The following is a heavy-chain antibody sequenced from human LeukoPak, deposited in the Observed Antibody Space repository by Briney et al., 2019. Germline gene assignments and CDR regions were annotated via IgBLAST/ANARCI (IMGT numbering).Heavy chain of an antibody. Sequence: PSETLSLTCTVSGGSISSSRYYWGWIRQPPGKGLEWIGSLYYSGNTYYNPSLKSRVTISVDTSKNQFSLKLSSVTAADTAVYYCARDRLQLQSWGQGTLVTVSS. D-gene: IGHD1-1*01. CDR2: LYYSGNT. J-gene: IGHJ5*02. V-gene: IGHV4-39*07. CDR3: ARDRLQLQS. CDR1: GGSISSSRYY.